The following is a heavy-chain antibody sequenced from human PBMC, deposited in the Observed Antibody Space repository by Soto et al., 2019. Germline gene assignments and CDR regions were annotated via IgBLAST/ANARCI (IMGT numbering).Heavy chain of an antibody. D-gene: IGHD6-19*01. J-gene: IGHJ4*02. CDR3: ARVNPGQWLVKY. CDR1: GGSISSGGYN. CDR2: IYYSGTT. V-gene: IGHV4-31*03. Sequence: QVQLQESGPGLVKPSQTLSLTCTVSGGSISSGGYNWSWIRQHPVKGLEWIGYIYYSGTTYYNPSLNSRVTISVDASKNQFSLRLTYVTAADTAVYYCARVNPGQWLVKYWGQGTLVTVSS.